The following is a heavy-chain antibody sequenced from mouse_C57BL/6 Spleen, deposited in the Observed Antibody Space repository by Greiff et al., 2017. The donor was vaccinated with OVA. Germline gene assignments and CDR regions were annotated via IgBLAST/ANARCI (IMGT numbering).Heavy chain of an antibody. D-gene: IGHD1-1*01. CDR1: GYTFTSYW. V-gene: IGHV1-72*01. J-gene: IGHJ3*01. Sequence: QVQLQQPGAELVKPGASVKLSCKASGYTFTSYWMHWVKQRPGRGLEWIGRIDPNSGGTKYNEKFKSKATLTVDKTSSTAYMQLSILTSDDSAVYYSARGPYYGSSYDWFAYWGQGTLVTVSA. CDR3: ARGPYYGSSYDWFAY. CDR2: IDPNSGGT.